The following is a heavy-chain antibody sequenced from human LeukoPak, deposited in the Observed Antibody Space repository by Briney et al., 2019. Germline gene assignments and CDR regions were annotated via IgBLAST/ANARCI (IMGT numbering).Heavy chain of an antibody. CDR2: ITASSSYI. J-gene: IGHJ4*02. CDR3: ARGYESSWYAPNFDY. V-gene: IGHV3-21*01. CDR1: GFTFSTYN. Sequence: GGSLRLSCAASGFTFSTYNMNWVRQAPGKGLEWVSSITASSSYIYYADSVKGRFTISRDNAKNSLYLQMNSLRAEDTAVYYCARGYESSWYAPNFDYWGQGTLVTVSS. D-gene: IGHD6-13*01.